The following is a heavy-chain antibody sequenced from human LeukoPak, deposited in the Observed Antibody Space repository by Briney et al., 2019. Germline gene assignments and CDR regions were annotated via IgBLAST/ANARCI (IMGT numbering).Heavy chain of an antibody. CDR2: ISLDGVNK. CDR1: GFTFSDHA. Sequence: PGGSLRLSCAASGFTFSDHAMYWVRQAPGKGLEWVAVISLDGVNKYYADSVNGRFTISRDNSKNTLYLQMNSLRAEDTAVYYCAKAGPQRDYWGQGTLVTVSS. CDR3: AKAGPQRDY. J-gene: IGHJ4*02. V-gene: IGHV3-30-3*01. D-gene: IGHD6-25*01.